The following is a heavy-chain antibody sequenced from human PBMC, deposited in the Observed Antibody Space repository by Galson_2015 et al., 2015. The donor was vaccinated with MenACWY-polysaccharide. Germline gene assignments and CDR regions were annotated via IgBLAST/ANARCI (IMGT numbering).Heavy chain of an antibody. J-gene: IGHJ2*01. CDR3: VRLVVVTATYWYFDL. Sequence: PLRLSCAASGFTFSSDWKGWGRQAPGKGVEWVANINEGGSEKYYEDSVEGRFTISRDNAKNSLYLQMNSLRADETAVYYCVRLVVVTATYWYFDLWGRGTLVTVSS. V-gene: IGHV3-7*01. D-gene: IGHD2-21*02. CDR2: INEGGSEK. CDR1: GFTFSSDW.